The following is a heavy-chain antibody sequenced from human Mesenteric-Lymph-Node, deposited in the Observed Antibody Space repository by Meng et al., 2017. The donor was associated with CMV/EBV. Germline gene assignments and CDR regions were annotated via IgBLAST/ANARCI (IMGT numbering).Heavy chain of an antibody. CDR1: GFTFDDYA. Sequence: SLKISCAASGFTFDDYAMHWVRQAPGKGLEWVSGISWNSGSIGYADSVKGRFTISRDNAKNSLYLQMNSLRAEDTALYYCATNWGQLDYWGQGTLVTVSS. CDR3: ATNWGQLDY. J-gene: IGHJ4*02. CDR2: ISWNSGSI. V-gene: IGHV3-9*01. D-gene: IGHD7-27*01.